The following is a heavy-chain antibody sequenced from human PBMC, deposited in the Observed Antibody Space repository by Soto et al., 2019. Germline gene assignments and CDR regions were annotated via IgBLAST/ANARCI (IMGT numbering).Heavy chain of an antibody. J-gene: IGHJ4*02. Sequence: GASVKVSCKASGGTFSSYTISWVRQAPGQGLEWMGWIIASIGITKYSQKFQGRVTITRDKSASTAYMELSSLRSEDTAVYYCARAYYDFWSGYYTGMKSYFDYWGQGTLVTVSS. D-gene: IGHD3-3*01. CDR1: GGTFSSYT. CDR3: ARAYYDFWSGYYTGMKSYFDY. V-gene: IGHV1-69*10. CDR2: IIASIGIT.